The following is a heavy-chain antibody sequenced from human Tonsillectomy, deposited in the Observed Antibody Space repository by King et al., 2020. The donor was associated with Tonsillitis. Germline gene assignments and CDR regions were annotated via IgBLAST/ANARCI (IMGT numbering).Heavy chain of an antibody. Sequence: VQLVESGGGVVQPGRSLRLSCAASGFTFSSYAMHWVRQAPGKGLEWVALISYDGSNKYYADSVKGRFTISRDNSKNTLYLQMNSLRPEDTAVYYCAREQGGYCTHVVCSPFDYWGQGTLVTVSS. D-gene: IGHD2-8*01. CDR3: AREQGGYCTHVVCSPFDY. CDR2: ISYDGSNK. V-gene: IGHV3-30*04. J-gene: IGHJ4*02. CDR1: GFTFSSYA.